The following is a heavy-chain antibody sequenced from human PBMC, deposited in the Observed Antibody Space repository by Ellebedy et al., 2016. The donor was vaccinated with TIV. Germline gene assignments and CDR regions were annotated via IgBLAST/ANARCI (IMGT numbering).Heavy chain of an antibody. J-gene: IGHJ4*02. V-gene: IGHV3-23*01. CDR1: GFTFSNYV. CDR2: ISRSGDST. D-gene: IGHD4-17*01. CDR3: AKDRDDDGDYVFDS. Sequence: GESLKISXPASGFTFSNYVMSWVRQAPGKGLKWVSGISRSGDSTYYADSVKGRFTISRDNRKNTLYLQMNSLRAEDTAVYYCAKDRDDDGDYVFDSWGQGSLVTVSS.